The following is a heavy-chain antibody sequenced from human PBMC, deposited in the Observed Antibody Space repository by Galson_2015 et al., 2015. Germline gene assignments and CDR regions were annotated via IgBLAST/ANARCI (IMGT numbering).Heavy chain of an antibody. CDR3: TSRPAIYYDSSGYSNAFNI. CDR2: IRSKANSYAT. J-gene: IGHJ3*02. CDR1: GFTFSGSA. Sequence: SLRLSCAASGFTFSGSAMHWVRQASGKGLEWVGRIRSKANSYATAYAASVKGRFTISRDDSKNTAYLQMNSLKTEDTAVYYCTSRPAIYYDSSGYSNAFNIWGQGTMVTVSS. D-gene: IGHD3-22*01. V-gene: IGHV3-73*01.